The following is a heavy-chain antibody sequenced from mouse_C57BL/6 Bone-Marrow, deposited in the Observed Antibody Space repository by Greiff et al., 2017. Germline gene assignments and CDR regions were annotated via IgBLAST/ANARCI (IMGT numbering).Heavy chain of an antibody. D-gene: IGHD1-1*01. J-gene: IGHJ1*03. Sequence: VKLQESGAELAKPGASVKLSCKASGYTFTSYWMHWVKQRPGQGLEWIGYINPSSGYTKYNQKFKDKATLTADKSSSTAYMQLSSRTYEDSAVYYCDYGSSYPYWYFDVWGTGTTVTVSS. V-gene: IGHV1-7*01. CDR3: DYGSSYPYWYFDV. CDR2: INPSSGYT. CDR1: GYTFTSYW.